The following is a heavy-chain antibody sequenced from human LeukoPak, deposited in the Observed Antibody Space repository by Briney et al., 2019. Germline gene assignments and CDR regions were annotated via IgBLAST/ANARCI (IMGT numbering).Heavy chain of an antibody. Sequence: GGSLRLSCAASGFTFNSYWMSWVRQAPGKGLEWVANINQDGSEKYYVDSVKGRFTISRDNAKNSLYLQMNSLRAEDTAVYYCARDQTKWEPLRRRDYYYMDVWGKGTTVTVSS. D-gene: IGHD1-26*01. J-gene: IGHJ6*03. CDR1: GFTFNSYW. V-gene: IGHV3-7*01. CDR3: ARDQTKWEPLRRRDYYYMDV. CDR2: INQDGSEK.